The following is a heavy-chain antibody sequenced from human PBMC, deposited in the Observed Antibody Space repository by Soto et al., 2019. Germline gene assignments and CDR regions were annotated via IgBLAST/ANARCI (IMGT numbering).Heavy chain of an antibody. CDR2: INPNNGVT. CDR1: GYTFTDYY. CDR3: ARGALPAAGTDWFDP. J-gene: IGHJ5*02. Sequence: ASVKVSCKASGYTFTDYYMNWVRQAPGQGLEWMGWINPNNGVTNYAQKFQGRVTMTRDTSISTVYMDLIRLRSDDTAVYYCARGALPAAGTDWFDPWGQGTLVTVSS. D-gene: IGHD6-13*01. V-gene: IGHV1-2*02.